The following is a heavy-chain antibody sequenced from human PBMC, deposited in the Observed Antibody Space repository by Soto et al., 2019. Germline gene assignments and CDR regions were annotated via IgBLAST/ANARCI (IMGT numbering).Heavy chain of an antibody. Sequence: SVKVSCKASGGTFSSYGISWVRQAPGQGLEWMGGIIPIFGTANYAQKFQGRVTITADKSTNTAYMELSSLTSEDTALYYCARLSGQQLVRVPFGYWGQETLVTVPS. CDR1: GGTFSSYG. CDR3: ARLSGQQLVRVPFGY. D-gene: IGHD6-13*01. J-gene: IGHJ4*02. CDR2: IIPIFGTA. V-gene: IGHV1-69*06.